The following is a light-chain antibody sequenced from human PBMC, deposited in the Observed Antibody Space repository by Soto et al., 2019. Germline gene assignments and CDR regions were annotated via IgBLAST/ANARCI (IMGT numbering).Light chain of an antibody. Sequence: QSALTQPASVSGSPGQSITISCTGTSSDVGGYNYVSWYQQHPGKAPKLMIYDVSNRPSGVSNRFSGSKSGNTASLTISGLTAEDEAGYYCSSYTSSSTLVFGGGTKLTVL. CDR1: SSDVGGYNY. V-gene: IGLV2-14*01. J-gene: IGLJ2*01. CDR3: SSYTSSSTLV. CDR2: DVS.